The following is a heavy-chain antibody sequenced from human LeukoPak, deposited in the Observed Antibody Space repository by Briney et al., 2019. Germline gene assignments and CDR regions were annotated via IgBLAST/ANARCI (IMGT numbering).Heavy chain of an antibody. J-gene: IGHJ4*02. Sequence: SETLSLTCTISGASIDSYYWSWIRQPPGKGLEWIGYIYYSGTTNYNPSLKRRVTISVDTSKNQFSLKLSSVTAADTAVYYCAREFVYQFGFLTGLHYFDYWGQGTLVTVSS. CDR3: AREFVYQFGFLTGLHYFDY. CDR1: GASIDSYY. V-gene: IGHV4-59*12. CDR2: IYYSGTT. D-gene: IGHD3-9*01.